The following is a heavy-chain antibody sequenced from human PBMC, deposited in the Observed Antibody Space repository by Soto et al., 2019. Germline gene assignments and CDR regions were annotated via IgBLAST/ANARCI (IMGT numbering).Heavy chain of an antibody. J-gene: IGHJ3*02. V-gene: IGHV3-23*01. D-gene: IGHD3-10*01. CDR1: GFTFSDYA. CDR3: AKDTTSFNGLWDAFDM. Sequence: EVQLLESGGGVVQPGGSLRLSCAASGFTFSDYAMSWVRQTPGKGLQWVSGVGGSDDDKHYADSVRGRFIVSRDNSKNTLYLQMNCLRAGDTSIYYFAKDTTSFNGLWDAFDMWGQGTEVTVSS. CDR2: VGGSDDDK.